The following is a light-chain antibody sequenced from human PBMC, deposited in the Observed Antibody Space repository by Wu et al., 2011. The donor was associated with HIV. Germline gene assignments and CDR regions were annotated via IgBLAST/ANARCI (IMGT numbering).Light chain of an antibody. J-gene: IGKJ4*01. Sequence: EIVLTQSPGTLSLSPGEGATLSCRVSQSVSSTYLAWYQQKPGQAPRLLAYGATARATGIPDRFSGRGSGTDFTLTISRLEPEDSAVYYCQQYGGSLTFGGGTKVEI. CDR1: QSVSSTY. CDR3: QQYGGSLT. V-gene: IGKV3-20*01. CDR2: GAT.